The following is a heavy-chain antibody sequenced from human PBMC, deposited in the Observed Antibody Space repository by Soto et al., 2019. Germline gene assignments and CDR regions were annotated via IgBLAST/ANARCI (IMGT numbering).Heavy chain of an antibody. Sequence: ASVKVSCKVSGYTLTELSMHWVRQAPGKGLEWMGGFDPEDGETIYAQKFQGRVTMTEDTSTDTAYMELSSLGSEDTAVYYCATDLGSYYIPYYWGQGTLVTVSS. D-gene: IGHD1-26*01. V-gene: IGHV1-24*01. CDR2: FDPEDGET. CDR1: GYTLTELS. CDR3: ATDLGSYYIPYY. J-gene: IGHJ4*02.